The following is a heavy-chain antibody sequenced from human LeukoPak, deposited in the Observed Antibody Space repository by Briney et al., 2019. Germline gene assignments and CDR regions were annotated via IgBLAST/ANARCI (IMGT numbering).Heavy chain of an antibody. J-gene: IGHJ1*01. CDR2: ISSGGDIM. CDR3: ATNLIGAGEYFQQ. Sequence: GGSLRLSCAASGLRFSDYYVSWIRQAPGKGLQWVSYISSGGDIMHYADSVKGRFTSSRDNAKNSGYLEMNSLGAEDTAVYYCATNLIGAGEYFQQWGQGTLVTASS. V-gene: IGHV3-11*01. D-gene: IGHD2/OR15-2a*01. CDR1: GLRFSDYY.